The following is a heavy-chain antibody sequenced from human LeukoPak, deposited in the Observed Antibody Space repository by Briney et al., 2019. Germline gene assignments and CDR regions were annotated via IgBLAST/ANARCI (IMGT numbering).Heavy chain of an antibody. V-gene: IGHV3-43*02. D-gene: IGHD2-15*01. J-gene: IGHJ1*01. CDR2: MSGDGGST. Sequence: GGSLRLSCAVSGFTFNDYAMNWVRQAPGKGLEWVSFMSGDGGSTYYADSVKGRFTISRDNSRNSLYLQMNSLRPGDTALYYCATDCSGNRCYSLWGQGTLVTVSS. CDR1: GFTFNDYA. CDR3: ATDCSGNRCYSL.